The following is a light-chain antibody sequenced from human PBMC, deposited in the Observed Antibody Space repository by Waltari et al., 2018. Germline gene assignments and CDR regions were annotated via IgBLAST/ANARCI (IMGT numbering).Light chain of an antibody. CDR2: HAS. Sequence: EIVLTQSPGTLSLSPGERATLSCRASQNVGTYLAWYQQKPGQAPRLLLYHASSRATGIPDRFSGSGYGTDFSLTISRLEPEDFAVYYCQNHERLPAMFGQGTNVEIK. J-gene: IGKJ1*01. CDR1: QNVGTY. V-gene: IGKV3-20*01. CDR3: QNHERLPAM.